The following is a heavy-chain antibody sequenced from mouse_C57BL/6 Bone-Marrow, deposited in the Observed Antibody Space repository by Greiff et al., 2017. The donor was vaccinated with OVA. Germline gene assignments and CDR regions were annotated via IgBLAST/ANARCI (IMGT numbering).Heavy chain of an antibody. D-gene: IGHD1-1*01. Sequence: EVKLMESGGDLVKPGGSLKLSCAASGFTFSSYGMSWVRQTPDKRLEWVATISSGGSYTYYPDSVKGRFTISRDNANNTLYLQMSSLKSEDTAMYYCARHYYGSSYYWGQGTTLTVSS. V-gene: IGHV5-6*01. CDR2: ISSGGSYT. CDR1: GFTFSSYG. CDR3: ARHYYGSSYY. J-gene: IGHJ2*01.